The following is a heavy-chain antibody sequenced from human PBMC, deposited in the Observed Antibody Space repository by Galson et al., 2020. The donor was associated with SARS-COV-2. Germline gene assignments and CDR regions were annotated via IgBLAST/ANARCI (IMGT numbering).Heavy chain of an antibody. CDR2: LSVNGIST. CDR3: PKDFRAAAVGPYYFDS. J-gene: IGHJ4*02. CDR1: GLASSPYA. Sequence: GESLKISCAASGLASSPYAMSWVRQPPGKGLEWVSALSVNGISTYYADSVKGRFTISRDSSTDTLYLQMSSLRAEDTALYYCPKDFRAAAVGPYYFDSCGQGTLVAVSA. D-gene: IGHD6-25*01. V-gene: IGHV3-23*01.